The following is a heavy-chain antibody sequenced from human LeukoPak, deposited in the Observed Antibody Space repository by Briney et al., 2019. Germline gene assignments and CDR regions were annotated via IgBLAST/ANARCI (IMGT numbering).Heavy chain of an antibody. J-gene: IGHJ4*02. CDR1: GDSISNYY. V-gene: IGHV4-59*12. CDR2: IYYSGTT. Sequence: SETPSLTCTVSGDSISNYYWSWIRQPPGKGLEWMGYIYYSGTTKYNPSLRSRVTMSVDTSKNQFSLKLSSVAAADTAIYYCARGVGLKYYFDSWGQGTLVTVSS. D-gene: IGHD3-16*01. CDR3: ARGVGLKYYFDS.